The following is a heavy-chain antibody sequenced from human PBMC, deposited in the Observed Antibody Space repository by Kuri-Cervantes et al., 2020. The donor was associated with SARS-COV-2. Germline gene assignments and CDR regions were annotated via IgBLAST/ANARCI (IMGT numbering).Heavy chain of an antibody. CDR1: GFTFSNSD. Sequence: GESLKISCAASGFTFSNSDMNWVRQAPGKGLEWVSGVSWNGSRTHYADSVKSRFIISRDNSRNFLYQQMNSLRPEDMAVYYCVRHKAAAGIVAPDWGQGTLVTVSS. J-gene: IGHJ4*02. V-gene: IGHV3-19*01. CDR3: VRHKAAAGIVAPD. D-gene: IGHD6-13*01. CDR2: VSWNGSRT.